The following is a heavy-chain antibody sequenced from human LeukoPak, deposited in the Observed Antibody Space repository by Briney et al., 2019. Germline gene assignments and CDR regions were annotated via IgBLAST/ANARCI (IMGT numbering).Heavy chain of an antibody. CDR3: ARVVEMATTYYFDY. J-gene: IGHJ4*02. Sequence: PSETLSLTCAVYGGSFSGYYWSWIRQPPGKGLEWIGEINHSGSTNYNPSLKSRVTISVDTSKNQFSLKLSSVTAADTAVYYCARVVEMATTYYFDYWGQGTLVTVSS. CDR2: INHSGST. D-gene: IGHD5-12*01. V-gene: IGHV4-34*01. CDR1: GGSFSGYY.